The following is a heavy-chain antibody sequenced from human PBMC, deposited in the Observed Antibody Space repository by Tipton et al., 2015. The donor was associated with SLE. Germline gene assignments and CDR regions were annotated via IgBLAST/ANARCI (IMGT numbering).Heavy chain of an antibody. D-gene: IGHD3-10*01. CDR2: IYYSGST. J-gene: IGHJ6*02. V-gene: IGHV4-39*07. Sequence: TLSLTCTVSGASISTKYYYWGWIRQPPGKGLEWIGSIYYSGSTFYNPSLKSRVTISVDKSKTRFSLKLNSVTAADTAVYYCARDWIMVPGVIRYYTMDVWGQGTTVTVSS. CDR3: ARDWIMVPGVIRYYTMDV. CDR1: GASISTKYYY.